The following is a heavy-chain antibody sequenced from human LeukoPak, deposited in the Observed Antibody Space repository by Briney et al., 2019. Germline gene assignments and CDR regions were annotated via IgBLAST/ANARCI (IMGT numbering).Heavy chain of an antibody. CDR3: ARDRYYDSSGYRAYWYFDL. J-gene: IGHJ2*01. Sequence: GASVKVSCKASGYTFTGYYMHWVRQAPGQGLELMGWINPNSGGTNYAQKFQGRVTMTRDTSISTAYMELSRLRSDDTAVYYCARDRYYDSSGYRAYWYFDLWGRGTLVTVSS. CDR1: GYTFTGYY. V-gene: IGHV1-2*02. D-gene: IGHD3-22*01. CDR2: INPNSGGT.